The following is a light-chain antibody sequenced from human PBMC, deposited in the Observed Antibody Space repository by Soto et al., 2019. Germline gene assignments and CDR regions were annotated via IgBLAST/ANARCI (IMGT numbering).Light chain of an antibody. CDR1: SSDVGGYNY. CDR3: SSYTSSSTYVV. Sequence: QSVLTQPASVSGSPGQSITISCTGTSSDVGGYNYVSWYQQHPGKAPQLIIYDVANRPPGVSNRFSGSKSGNTASLTISGLQAEDEADYYCSSYTSSSTYVVFGGGTKLTVL. V-gene: IGLV2-14*03. J-gene: IGLJ2*01. CDR2: DVA.